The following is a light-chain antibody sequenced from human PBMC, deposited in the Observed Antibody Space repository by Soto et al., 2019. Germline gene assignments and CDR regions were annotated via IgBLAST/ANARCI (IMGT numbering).Light chain of an antibody. CDR1: QGISSY. CDR3: QQYYSYPRGT. CDR2: AAS. Sequence: AIRMTQSPSSFSASTGDRVTITCRASQGISSYLAWYQQKPGKAPKLLIYAASTLQSGVPSRFSGSGSGTAFTLTISCLQSEDFATYYCQQYYSYPRGTFGQGTKVELK. J-gene: IGKJ1*01. V-gene: IGKV1-8*01.